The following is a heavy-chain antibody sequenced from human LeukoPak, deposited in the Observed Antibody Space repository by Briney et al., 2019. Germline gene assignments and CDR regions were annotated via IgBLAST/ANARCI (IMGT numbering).Heavy chain of an antibody. Sequence: GGSLTLSCAASGFTFSSYWMSWVRQAPGKGLEGVANKKQDGSEKYYVASVKGRFTISRDNAKNSLYLQMNSLRAEDTAVYYCARDGSGSYYNGISGWGQGTLVTVSS. V-gene: IGHV3-7*01. J-gene: IGHJ4*02. CDR1: GFTFSSYW. CDR2: KKQDGSEK. D-gene: IGHD3-10*01. CDR3: ARDGSGSYYNGISG.